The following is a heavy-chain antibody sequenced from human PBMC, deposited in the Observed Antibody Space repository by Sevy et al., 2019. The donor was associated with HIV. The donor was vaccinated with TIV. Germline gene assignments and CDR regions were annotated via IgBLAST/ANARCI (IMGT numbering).Heavy chain of an antibody. J-gene: IGHJ1*01. CDR3: AKDPYSSGEYFQK. V-gene: IGHV3-23*01. CDR2: ISGSGGRT. D-gene: IGHD3-22*01. Sequence: GGSLRLSCKASGFNFNNYAMSWVRQAPGKGLEWVSTISGSGGRTYTAVSMRGRLTISRDNSKRTVYLQMNSLRGDDTAIYYCAKDPYSSGEYFQKWGQGARVTVSS. CDR1: GFNFNNYA.